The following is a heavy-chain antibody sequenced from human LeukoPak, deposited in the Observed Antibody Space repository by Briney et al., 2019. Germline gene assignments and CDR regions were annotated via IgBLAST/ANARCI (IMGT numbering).Heavy chain of an antibody. CDR3: ARGHYGLGV. CDR2: ITPSGTST. CDR1: GLTFSDFY. V-gene: IGHV3-11*01. Sequence: GGSLSLSCAASGLTFSDFYMSWIRQAPGKGLEWVSYITPSGTSTYYADSVKGRFTISRDNAKNSLDLQMNSLRAEDTAVYYCARGHYGLGVWGQGTTVTVSS. J-gene: IGHJ6*02.